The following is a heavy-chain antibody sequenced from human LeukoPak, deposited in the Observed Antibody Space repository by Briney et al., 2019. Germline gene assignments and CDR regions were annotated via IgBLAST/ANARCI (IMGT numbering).Heavy chain of an antibody. V-gene: IGHV3-23*01. J-gene: IGHJ3*02. Sequence: GGSPRLSCAASGFTFSSYAMSWVRQAPGKGLEWVSAISGSGGSTYYADSVKGRFTISRDNSKNTLYLQMNSLRAEDTAVYYCAKDLREAYCGGDCYPDSDAFDIWGQGTMVTVSS. CDR3: AKDLREAYCGGDCYPDSDAFDI. CDR2: ISGSGGST. CDR1: GFTFSSYA. D-gene: IGHD2-21*01.